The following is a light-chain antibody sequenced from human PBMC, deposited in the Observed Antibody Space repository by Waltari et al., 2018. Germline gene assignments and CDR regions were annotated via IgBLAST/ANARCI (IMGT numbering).Light chain of an antibody. J-gene: IGLJ3*02. CDR3: QSYDSSLSGSGV. V-gene: IGLV1-40*01. CDR1: RSNIGAGYD. Sequence: QSVLTQPPSVSGAPGQRVTISCTGSRSNIGAGYDVPWYQHLPGTAPKLLIYANTNRPSGVPDRFSASKSGTSASLAITGLQAEDEAEYYCQSYDSSLSGSGVFGGGTKLTVL. CDR2: ANT.